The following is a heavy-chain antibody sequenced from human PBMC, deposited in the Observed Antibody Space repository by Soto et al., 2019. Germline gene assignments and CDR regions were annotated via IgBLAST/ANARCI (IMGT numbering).Heavy chain of an antibody. J-gene: IGHJ4*02. CDR3: ARIMSGTIHFDY. CDR2: INPKSGVT. CDR1: GYTFSDHY. V-gene: IGHV1-2*02. Sequence: GASVKVSCKASGYTFSDHYMHWVRQAPGQGLEWMGWINPKSGVTSYAQKFQGRVTMTRDTSISTAYMDLSRLRSDDTAVYYCARIMSGTIHFDYWGQGTPVTVSS. D-gene: IGHD1-1*01.